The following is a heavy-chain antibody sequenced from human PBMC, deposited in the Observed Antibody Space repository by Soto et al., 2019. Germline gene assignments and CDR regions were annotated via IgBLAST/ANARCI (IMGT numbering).Heavy chain of an antibody. CDR3: AKHGDSTGWYESDY. CDR2: ISGSGGRT. Sequence: PGGSLRLSCAASGFTFSSYAMSWVRQAPGKGLEWVSAISGSGGRTYYADSVKGRFTISRDNSKKTLYLQMNSLRAEDTAVYYCAKHGDSTGWYESDYWGQGTLVTVSS. V-gene: IGHV3-23*01. CDR1: GFTFSSYA. D-gene: IGHD6-19*01. J-gene: IGHJ4*02.